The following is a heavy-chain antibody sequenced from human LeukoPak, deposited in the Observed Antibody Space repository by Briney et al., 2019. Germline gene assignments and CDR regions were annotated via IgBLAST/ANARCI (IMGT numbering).Heavy chain of an antibody. CDR2: IRSTANGYTT. CDR3: ARVDSGSACAS. D-gene: IGHD6-19*01. Sequence: GGSLRLSCAASGFTFSGSALHWVRQASGKGLEWVGRIRSTANGYTTAYAASVKGRFTISRHDSKNTAYLQMDSLRPEDMAVYYCARVDSGSACASWGQGILVTVSS. CDR1: GFTFSGSA. J-gene: IGHJ1*01. V-gene: IGHV3-73*01.